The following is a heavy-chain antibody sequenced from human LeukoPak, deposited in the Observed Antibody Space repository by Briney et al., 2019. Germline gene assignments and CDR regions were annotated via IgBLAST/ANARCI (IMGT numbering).Heavy chain of an antibody. CDR3: AREKSGSNAAFDY. V-gene: IGHV3-7*01. D-gene: IGHD1-26*01. Sequence: GGSLRLSCAVSGFTFSTYWMSWVRQAPGKGLEWVANIKQDGSQKYYVHSVRGRFTISRDNAKNSLYLQMNSLRAEDTAVYYCAREKSGSNAAFDYWGQGTLVTVSS. J-gene: IGHJ4*02. CDR1: GFTFSTYW. CDR2: IKQDGSQK.